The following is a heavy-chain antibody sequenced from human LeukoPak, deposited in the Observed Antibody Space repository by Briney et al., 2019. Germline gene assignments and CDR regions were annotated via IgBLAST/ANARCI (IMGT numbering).Heavy chain of an antibody. CDR2: IYYSGGT. CDR3: ARGYSLDY. D-gene: IGHD5-18*01. CDR1: GGSINYYY. J-gene: IGHJ4*02. Sequence: SETLSLTCTVSGGSINYYYWMWIRQPPGKGLEWIGYIYYSGGTHYNPSLKSRVTMLVDTSKNQFSLKLTAVTAADTAVYYCARGYSLDYWGQGTLVTVSS. V-gene: IGHV4-59*01.